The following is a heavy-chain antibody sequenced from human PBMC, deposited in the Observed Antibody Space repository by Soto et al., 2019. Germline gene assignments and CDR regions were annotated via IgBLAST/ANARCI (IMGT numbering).Heavy chain of an antibody. Sequence: GGSLRLSCAAFGLTVSGKKYVAWVRQAPGKGLEWVSALYDVDGSFYADSVKARFTTSSDSSKTTVYLQMNGLRPDDTAVYYCASWHEREHAYDVWGQGTTVTVSS. CDR2: LYDVDGS. CDR1: GLTVSGKKY. D-gene: IGHD1-1*01. CDR3: ASWHEREHAYDV. V-gene: IGHV3-53*01. J-gene: IGHJ3*01.